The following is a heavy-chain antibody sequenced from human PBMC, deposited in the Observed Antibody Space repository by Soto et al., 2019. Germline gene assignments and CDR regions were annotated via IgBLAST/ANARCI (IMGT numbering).Heavy chain of an antibody. CDR2: VYYDGTT. V-gene: IGHV4-39*01. D-gene: IGHD3-10*01. J-gene: IGHJ2*01. CDR1: GGSISSGDYW. Sequence: QLQLQESGPGLVKPSETLSLTCTVSGGSISSGDYWWAWIRQLPGKELEWIGIGSVYYDGTTHSTPSLKSRVIISIATSNNQFSLKLNSVTAADTALYYCARQAGGDKWYFDVWGRGTLVTVSS. CDR3: ARQAGGDKWYFDV.